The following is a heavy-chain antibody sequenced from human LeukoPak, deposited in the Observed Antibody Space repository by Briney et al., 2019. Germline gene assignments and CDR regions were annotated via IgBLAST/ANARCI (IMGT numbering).Heavy chain of an antibody. Sequence: GGSLRLSCAASGFTLSNTWMSWVRQAPGKGLEWVGRIKTKTDGGTTDCAAPVKGRFTISRDDSKNTLYLQMNSLKTEDTAVYYCTTDGSQQPDAFNIWGQGTMVTVSS. CDR2: IKTKTDGGTT. J-gene: IGHJ3*02. CDR1: GFTLSNTW. D-gene: IGHD2-15*01. CDR3: TTDGSQQPDAFNI. V-gene: IGHV3-15*01.